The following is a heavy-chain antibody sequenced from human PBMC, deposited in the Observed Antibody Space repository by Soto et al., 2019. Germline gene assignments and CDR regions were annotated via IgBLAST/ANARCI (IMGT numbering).Heavy chain of an antibody. CDR2: IIPIFGTA. J-gene: IGHJ4*02. Sequence: GASVKVSCKASGGTFSSYAISWVRQAPGQGLEWMGGIIPIFGTANYAQKFQGRVTITAGESTSTAYMEPSSLRSEDTAVYYCARNYGDYENYLDYWGQGTLVTVSS. CDR1: GGTFSSYA. V-gene: IGHV1-69*13. D-gene: IGHD4-17*01. CDR3: ARNYGDYENYLDY.